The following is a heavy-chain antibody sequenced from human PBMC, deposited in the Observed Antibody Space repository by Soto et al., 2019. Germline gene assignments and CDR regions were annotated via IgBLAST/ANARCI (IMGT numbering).Heavy chain of an antibody. CDR3: TKDLDFVILVVYATTGLDV. CDR2: IIPIFGTA. J-gene: IGHJ4*02. V-gene: IGHV1-69*13. CDR1: GATFSSYA. D-gene: IGHD2-8*02. Sequence: SVKVSCKASGATFSSYAISWVRQAPGQGLEWMGGIIPIFGTANYAQKFQGRVTITADESTSTAYMELSSLRSEDTAVYYCTKDLDFVILVVYATTGLDVWCLRTLLTLSS.